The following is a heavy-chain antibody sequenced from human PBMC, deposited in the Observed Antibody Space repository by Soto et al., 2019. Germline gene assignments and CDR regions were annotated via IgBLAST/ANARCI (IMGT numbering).Heavy chain of an antibody. Sequence: SETLSLTCTVSGGSISSYYWSWIRQPPGKGLEWIGYIYYSGSTNYNPSLKSRVTISVDTSKNQFSLKLSSVTAADTAVYYCARLGDSYGFAYYYYMDVWGKGTTVT. CDR3: ARLGDSYGFAYYYYMDV. CDR1: GGSISSYY. CDR2: IYYSGST. J-gene: IGHJ6*03. D-gene: IGHD5-18*01. V-gene: IGHV4-59*01.